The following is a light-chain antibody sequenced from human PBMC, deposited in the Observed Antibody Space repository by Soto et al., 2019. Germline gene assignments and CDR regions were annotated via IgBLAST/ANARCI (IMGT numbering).Light chain of an antibody. CDR3: QHYCDSSWT. Sequence: EIVRTQSPGTLSLSPGERATLSCRADRSVSDTLLTWFQQKPGQAPRLLIFRTSNRSPGIPDRFRGSGSGTDFTLTIGRLEPDDFAVYYCQHYCDSSWTCGEGKKVEIK. V-gene: IGKV3-20*01. CDR2: RTS. J-gene: IGKJ1*01. CDR1: RSVSDTL.